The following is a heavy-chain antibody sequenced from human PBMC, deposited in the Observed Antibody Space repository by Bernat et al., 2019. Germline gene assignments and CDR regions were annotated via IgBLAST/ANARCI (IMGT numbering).Heavy chain of an antibody. D-gene: IGHD6-19*01. CDR2: ISSSGSTI. CDR1: GFTFSSYE. CDR3: ARDMSVRYSSGWPGSYI. J-gene: IGHJ3*02. V-gene: IGHV3-48*03. Sequence: EVQLVESGGGLVQPGGSLRLSCAASGFTFSSYEMNWVRQAPGKGLEWVSYISSSGSTIYYADSVKGRFTISRDNAKNSLYLQMNSLRAEDTAVYYCARDMSVRYSSGWPGSYIWGQGTMVTVSS.